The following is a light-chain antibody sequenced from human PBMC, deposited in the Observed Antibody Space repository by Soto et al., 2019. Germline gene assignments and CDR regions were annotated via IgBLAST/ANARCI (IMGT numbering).Light chain of an antibody. J-gene: IGKJ3*01. CDR1: QSVSSSH. Sequence: EIVLTQSPGPLSLSPGERATLSCRASQSVSSSHLAWYQQRPGQAPRLLIFGASNRVTGIPDRFSGSGSGTEFTLTISRLESEDFAVYYCQQHGTSVTFGPGTKVDIK. CDR2: GAS. CDR3: QQHGTSVT. V-gene: IGKV3-20*01.